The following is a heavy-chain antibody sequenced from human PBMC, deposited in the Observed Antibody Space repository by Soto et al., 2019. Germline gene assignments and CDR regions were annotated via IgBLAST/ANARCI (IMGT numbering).Heavy chain of an antibody. V-gene: IGHV4-31*03. Sequence: QVQLQESGPGLVKPSQTLSLTCTVSGGSISSGGYYWRWIRQHPGKGLEWIGYIYYSGSTYYNPSLKSRVTISGDTSKNQSSLKLSSVTAADTAVYYCARGSLRPLWFGELTGDAFDIWGQGTMVTVSS. CDR3: ARGSLRPLWFGELTGDAFDI. CDR2: IYYSGST. D-gene: IGHD3-10*01. J-gene: IGHJ3*02. CDR1: GGSISSGGYY.